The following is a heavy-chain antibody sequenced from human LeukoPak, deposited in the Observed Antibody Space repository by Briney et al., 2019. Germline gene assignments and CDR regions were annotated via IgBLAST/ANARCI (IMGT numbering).Heavy chain of an antibody. D-gene: IGHD5-24*01. CDR2: ISGSAGRT. Sequence: PGGSLRLSCAASGFTFSNAWMSWVRLPPGKGLEWVSTISGSAGRTYYADSVQGRFTISRDISKNTLYLQMNSLRAEDTAIYYCAKGTTVATIFDCWGQGTLVTVSS. CDR3: AKGTTVATIFDC. V-gene: IGHV3-23*01. J-gene: IGHJ4*02. CDR1: GFTFSNAW.